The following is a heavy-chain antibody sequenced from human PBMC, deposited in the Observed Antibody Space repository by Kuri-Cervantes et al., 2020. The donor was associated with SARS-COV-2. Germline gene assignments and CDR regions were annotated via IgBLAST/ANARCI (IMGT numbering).Heavy chain of an antibody. D-gene: IGHD6-13*01. J-gene: IGHJ4*02. Sequence: ESLKISCAFSGYSISSGYYWGWIRQPPGKGLEWIGSIYHSGSTYYNPSLKSRVTISVDRSKNQFSLKLSSVTAADTAVYYCARDTSSWYRGAFDYWGQGTLVTVSS. CDR1: GYSISSGYY. CDR3: ARDTSSWYRGAFDY. CDR2: IYHSGST. V-gene: IGHV4-38-2*02.